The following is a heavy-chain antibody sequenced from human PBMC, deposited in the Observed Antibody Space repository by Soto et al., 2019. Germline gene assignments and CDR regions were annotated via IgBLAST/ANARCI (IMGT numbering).Heavy chain of an antibody. CDR3: ARTPVIPAHYYDSSGYLDY. V-gene: IGHV3-30*03. D-gene: IGHD3-22*01. J-gene: IGHJ4*02. Sequence: GGSLRLSCAASGFTFSSYGMHWVRQAPGKGLEWVAVISYDGSNKYYADSVKGRFTISRDNSKNTLYLQMNSLRAEDTAVYYCARTPVIPAHYYDSSGYLDYWGQGTLVTVSS. CDR1: GFTFSSYG. CDR2: ISYDGSNK.